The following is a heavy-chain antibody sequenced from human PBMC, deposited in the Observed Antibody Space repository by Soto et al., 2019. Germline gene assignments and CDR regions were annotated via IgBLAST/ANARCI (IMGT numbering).Heavy chain of an antibody. V-gene: IGHV4-39*01. CDR3: ATSDSSGWYYAFDY. J-gene: IGHJ4*02. D-gene: IGHD6-19*01. Sequence: PSETLSLTCTVSGGSISSSSYYWGWIRQPPGKGLEWIGSIYYSGNTYYNPSLKSRVTISVDTSKNQFSLKLSSVTAADTAVYYCATSDSSGWYYAFDYWGQGTLVTVSS. CDR1: GGSISSSSYY. CDR2: IYYSGNT.